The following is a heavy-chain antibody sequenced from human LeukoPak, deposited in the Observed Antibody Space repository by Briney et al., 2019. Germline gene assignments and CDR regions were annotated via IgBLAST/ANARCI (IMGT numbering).Heavy chain of an antibody. CDR3: ARGLTKGVATIYY. V-gene: IGHV1-2*02. Sequence: ASVKVSCKASGYTFTGYYMHWVRQAPGQGLEWMGWINPNSGGTNYAQKFQGRVTMIRDTSISTAYMELSRLRSDDTAVYYCARGLTKGVATIYYWGQGTLVTVSS. J-gene: IGHJ4*02. D-gene: IGHD5-12*01. CDR1: GYTFTGYY. CDR2: INPNSGGT.